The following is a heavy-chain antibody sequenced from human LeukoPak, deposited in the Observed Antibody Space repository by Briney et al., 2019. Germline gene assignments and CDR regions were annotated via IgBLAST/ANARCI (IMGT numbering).Heavy chain of an antibody. CDR3: ASGAWGLPGLMDY. CDR1: GLTFRSYT. V-gene: IGHV3-21*01. Sequence: PGGSLRLSCAASGLTFRSYTMNWVRQAPGKGLEWVSSISGSSRYIYHADSVKGRFTISRDNAKNSLYLQMNSLRADDTAVYYCASGAWGLPGLMDYWGQGTLVTVSS. J-gene: IGHJ4*02. D-gene: IGHD1-26*01. CDR2: ISGSSRYI.